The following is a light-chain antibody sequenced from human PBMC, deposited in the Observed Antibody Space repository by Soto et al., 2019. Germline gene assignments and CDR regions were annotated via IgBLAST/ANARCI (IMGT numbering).Light chain of an antibody. CDR3: CSYAGSSSYV. V-gene: IGLV2-23*01. CDR1: SSDVGSYNL. J-gene: IGLJ1*01. CDR2: EGS. Sequence: QSVLTQPSSVSGSPGQSLTISCTGTSSDVGSYNLVSWYQQHPGKAPKLMIYEGSKRPSGVSNRFSGSKSGNTASLTISGLQAEEEADYYCCSYAGSSSYVFGTGTKVTVL.